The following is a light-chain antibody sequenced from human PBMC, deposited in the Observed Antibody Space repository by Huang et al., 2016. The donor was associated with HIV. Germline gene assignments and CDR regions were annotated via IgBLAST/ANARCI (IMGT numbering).Light chain of an antibody. V-gene: IGKV1-39*01. Sequence: IQMTQSPTSLSASVGDRVRITCRASQVISTYLNWFQQKPGKAPKLLIYGASTLHTGVPARFRGSGSGTEFTLTISGLQVDDLGTYYCQQSYSSSITFGRGTRL. CDR1: QVISTY. CDR2: GAS. J-gene: IGKJ5*01. CDR3: QQSYSSSIT.